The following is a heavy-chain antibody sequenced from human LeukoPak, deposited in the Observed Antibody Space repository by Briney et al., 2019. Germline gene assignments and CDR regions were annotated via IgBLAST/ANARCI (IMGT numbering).Heavy chain of an antibody. CDR1: GFTFSSYG. D-gene: IGHD3-9*01. CDR3: AKGYYDILTGSLDY. Sequence: GGSLRLSCAASGFTFSSYGMHWDRQAPGKGLEWVAVISYDGSNKYYADSVKGRFTISRDNSKNTLYLQMNSLRAEDTAVYYCAKGYYDILTGSLDYWGQGTLVTVSS. V-gene: IGHV3-30*18. CDR2: ISYDGSNK. J-gene: IGHJ4*02.